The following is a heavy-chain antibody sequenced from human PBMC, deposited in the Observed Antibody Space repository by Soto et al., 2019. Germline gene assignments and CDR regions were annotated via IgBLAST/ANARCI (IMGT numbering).Heavy chain of an antibody. V-gene: IGHV4-59*01. Sequence: SETLSLTCTVSGGSISSYYWSWIRQPPGKGLEWIGYIYYSGSTNYNPSLKSRVTISVDTSKNQFSLKLSSVTAADTAVYYCARGDSGYDYYYYYMDVLGKGTTVTVSS. CDR1: GGSISSYY. CDR3: ARGDSGYDYYYYYMDV. CDR2: IYYSGST. D-gene: IGHD5-12*01. J-gene: IGHJ6*03.